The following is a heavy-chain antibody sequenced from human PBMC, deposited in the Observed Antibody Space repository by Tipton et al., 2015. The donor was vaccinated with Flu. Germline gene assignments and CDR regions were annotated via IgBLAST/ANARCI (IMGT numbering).Heavy chain of an antibody. Sequence: SLRLSCAASGFTFSSYWMSWVRQAPGKGLEWVANIKQDGSEKYYVDSVKGRFTISRDNAKNSLYLQMNSLRAEDTAVNYCARDQQWLVDYYGMDVWGQGTTVTVSS. CDR3: ARDQQWLVDYYGMDV. J-gene: IGHJ6*02. V-gene: IGHV3-7*01. CDR1: GFTFSSYW. CDR2: IKQDGSEK. D-gene: IGHD6-19*01.